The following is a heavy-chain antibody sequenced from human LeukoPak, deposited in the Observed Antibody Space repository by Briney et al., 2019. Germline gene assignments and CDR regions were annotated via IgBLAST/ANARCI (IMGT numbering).Heavy chain of an antibody. CDR1: GGSISSGGYS. CDR2: IYYSGST. Sequence: SETLSLTCAVSGGSISSGGYSWSWIRQPPGTGLEWIGYIYYSGSTNYNPSLKSRVTISVDTSKNQFSLHLNSVTPEDTAVYYCARDDEGYYFDYWGQGTLVTVSS. J-gene: IGHJ4*02. CDR3: ARDDEGYYFDY. V-gene: IGHV4-61*08.